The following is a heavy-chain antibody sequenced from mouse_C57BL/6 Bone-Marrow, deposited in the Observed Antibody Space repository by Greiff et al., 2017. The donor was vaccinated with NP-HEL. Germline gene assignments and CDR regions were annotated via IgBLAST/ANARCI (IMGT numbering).Heavy chain of an antibody. Sequence: EVHLVESGGGLVKPGGSLKLSCAASGFTFSSYAMSWVRQTPEKRLEWVATISDGGSYTYYPDNVKGRFTISRDNAKNNLYLQMSHLKSEDTAMYYCARDTTMITTSSYYAMDYWGQGTSVTVSS. CDR1: GFTFSSYA. CDR3: ARDTTMITTSSYYAMDY. V-gene: IGHV5-4*01. J-gene: IGHJ4*01. D-gene: IGHD2-4*01. CDR2: ISDGGSYT.